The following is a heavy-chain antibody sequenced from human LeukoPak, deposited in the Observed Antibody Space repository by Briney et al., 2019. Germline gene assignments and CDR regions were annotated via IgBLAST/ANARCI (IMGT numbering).Heavy chain of an antibody. CDR3: AGHGGAYSFDY. D-gene: IGHD2-21*01. V-gene: IGHV4-59*08. CDR2: IDDSGRT. Sequence: SETLSLTCAVYGGSFSGYYWSWIRQPPGKGLEWIGFIDDSGRTNYNPSLKSRVTISVATSKNQFSLKLISESAADTAVYYCAGHGGAYSFDYWGQGTLVTVSS. CDR1: GGSFSGYY. J-gene: IGHJ4*02.